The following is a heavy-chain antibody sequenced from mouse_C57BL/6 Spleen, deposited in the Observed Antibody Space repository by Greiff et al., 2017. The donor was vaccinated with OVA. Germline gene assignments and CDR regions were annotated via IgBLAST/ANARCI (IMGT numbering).Heavy chain of an antibody. Sequence: VQLQQSGPELVKPGASVKISCKASGYTFTDYYMNWVKQSHGKSLEWIGDINPNNGGTSYNQKFKGKATLTVDKSSSTAYMELRSLTSEDSAVYYCARSGAAQVWFAYWGQGTLVTVSA. J-gene: IGHJ3*01. CDR2: INPNNGGT. D-gene: IGHD3-2*02. CDR1: GYTFTDYY. V-gene: IGHV1-26*01. CDR3: ARSGAAQVWFAY.